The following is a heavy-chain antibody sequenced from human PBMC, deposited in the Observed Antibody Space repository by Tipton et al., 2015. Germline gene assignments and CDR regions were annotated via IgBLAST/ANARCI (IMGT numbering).Heavy chain of an antibody. V-gene: IGHV3-9*01. J-gene: IGHJ4*02. D-gene: IGHD6-19*01. Sequence: SLRLSCTTSGFRFDDYPMHWVRQRPGKGLEWVAGISWNSINIVYADFVKGRFTISRDNTQRSVYLHLESLRPEDTAFFFCAKDISRGDSSGWFGFDSWGQGTLVTVSP. CDR1: GFRFDDYP. CDR3: AKDISRGDSSGWFGFDS. CDR2: ISWNSINI.